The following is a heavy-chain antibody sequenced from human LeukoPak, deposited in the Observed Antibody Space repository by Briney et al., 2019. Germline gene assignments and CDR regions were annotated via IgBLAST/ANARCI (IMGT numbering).Heavy chain of an antibody. Sequence: PGGSLRLSCAASGFTFSSYSMNWVRQAPGKGLEWVSSISSSSSYIYYADSVKGRFTISRDNAKNSLYLQMNSLRAEDTAVYYCARDFYDDYSNYEVDYWGQGTLVTVSS. J-gene: IGHJ4*02. CDR1: GFTFSSYS. CDR3: ARDFYDDYSNYEVDY. V-gene: IGHV3-21*01. D-gene: IGHD4-11*01. CDR2: ISSSSSYI.